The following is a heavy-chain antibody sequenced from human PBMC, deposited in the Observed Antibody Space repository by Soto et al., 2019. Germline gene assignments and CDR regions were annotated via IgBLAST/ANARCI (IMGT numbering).Heavy chain of an antibody. Sequence: EVQLLESGGGLVQPGGSLRLSCAASGFTFSAYAMAWVRQAPGKGLDWVSTISASGVSTFYADSVKGRFTISRDNSKNTLYLQMNSLRADDTAVFSCAKDLRSVTGDYWGQGTLVTVSS. CDR2: ISASGVST. D-gene: IGHD6-19*01. CDR3: AKDLRSVTGDY. J-gene: IGHJ4*02. V-gene: IGHV3-23*01. CDR1: GFTFSAYA.